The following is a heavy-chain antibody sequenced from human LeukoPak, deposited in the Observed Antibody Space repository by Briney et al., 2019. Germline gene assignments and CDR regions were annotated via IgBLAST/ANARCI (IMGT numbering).Heavy chain of an antibody. CDR2: INPNSGGT. Sequence: GESLKVSCKASGYTFTGYYMHWVRQAPGQGLEWMGWINPNSGGTNYAQKFQGRVTMTRDTSISTAYMELSRLRSDDTAVYYCARGSSLALLRYFDWLSHYYYYGMDVWGQGTTVTVSS. D-gene: IGHD3-9*01. J-gene: IGHJ6*02. CDR3: ARGSSLALLRYFDWLSHYYYYGMDV. CDR1: GYTFTGYY. V-gene: IGHV1-2*02.